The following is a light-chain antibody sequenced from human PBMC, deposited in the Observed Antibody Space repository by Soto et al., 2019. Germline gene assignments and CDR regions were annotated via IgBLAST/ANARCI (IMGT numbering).Light chain of an antibody. Sequence: QSALTQPPSASGSPGQSVTISCTGTSSDVGGSNYVSWYQHHPGKAPKLMIYEVSKRPSGVPDRFSGCKSGNTASLTVSGLQAEDVADYYCSSDAGSNNWVFGGGTKLTVL. CDR1: SSDVGGSNY. CDR2: EVS. V-gene: IGLV2-8*01. CDR3: SSDAGSNNWV. J-gene: IGLJ3*02.